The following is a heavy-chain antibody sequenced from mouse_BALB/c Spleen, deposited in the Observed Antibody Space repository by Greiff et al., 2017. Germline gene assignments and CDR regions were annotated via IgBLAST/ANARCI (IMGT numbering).Heavy chain of an antibody. J-gene: IGHJ1*01. D-gene: IGHD1-1*01. CDR3: ARHTPGPGSSPYWYFDV. CDR2: ISNGGGST. CDR1: GFTFSSYT. Sequence: EVKLVESGGGLVKPGGSLKLSCAASGFTFSSYTMSWVRQTPEKRLEWVAYISNGGGSTYYPDTVKGRFTISRDNAKNTLYLQMSSLKSEDTAMYYCARHTPGPGSSPYWYFDVWGAGTTVTVSS. V-gene: IGHV5-12-2*01.